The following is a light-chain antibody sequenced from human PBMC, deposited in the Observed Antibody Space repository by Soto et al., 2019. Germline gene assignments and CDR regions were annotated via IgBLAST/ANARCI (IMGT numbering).Light chain of an antibody. Sequence: AIQMTQSPSSLSASVGDRVTITCRASQGIRTDLGWYQQKPGKAPKLLIYAASNLQTGVPSRFSGSGSGTDFTLTITSLQPDDFATYYCLQDYSYPRTVGQGTKLEIK. CDR2: AAS. V-gene: IGKV1-6*01. CDR1: QGIRTD. J-gene: IGKJ2*02. CDR3: LQDYSYPRT.